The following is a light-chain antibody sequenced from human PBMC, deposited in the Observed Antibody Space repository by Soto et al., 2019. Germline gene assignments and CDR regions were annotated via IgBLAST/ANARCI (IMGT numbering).Light chain of an antibody. V-gene: IGKV3-20*01. CDR2: GSS. CDR3: QQYGSSPPYT. CDR1: QSVSNNY. J-gene: IGKJ2*01. Sequence: EVVLTQSPGTLSLSPGERATLSCRASQSVSNNYLAGYQQKPGQSPKLLIFGSSDRATGIPDRFSGSGSGTDFTLTIRSLVPEDFAVYYCQQYGSSPPYTFGQGTKLEIK.